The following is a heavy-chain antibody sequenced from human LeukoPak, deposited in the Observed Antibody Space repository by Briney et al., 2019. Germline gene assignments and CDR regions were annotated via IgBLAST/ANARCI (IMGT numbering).Heavy chain of an antibody. CDR1: GYTLTELS. CDR3: ATEAVAGTFGFDY. J-gene: IGHJ4*02. V-gene: IGHV1-24*01. Sequence: ASVKVSCKVSGYTLTELSMHWVRQAPGKGLEWMGGFDPEDGETIYAQKFQGRVTMIEDTSTDTAYMELSSLRSEDTAVYYCATEAVAGTFGFDYWGQGTLVTVSS. D-gene: IGHD6-19*01. CDR2: FDPEDGET.